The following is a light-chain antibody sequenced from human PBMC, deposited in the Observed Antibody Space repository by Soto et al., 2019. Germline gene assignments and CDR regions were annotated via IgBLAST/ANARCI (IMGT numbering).Light chain of an antibody. V-gene: IGKV3-20*01. J-gene: IGKJ5*01. CDR3: QQYGSSPIT. CDR1: QSVSSSD. CDR2: GAS. Sequence: EIVLTQSPGTLSLSPGERATPSCRASQSVSSSDLAWYQQKPGQAPRLLIYGASSRATDIPDRFSGSGFGTEFTLTISRLGPEDFAVYYCQQYGSSPITFGQGTRLEIK.